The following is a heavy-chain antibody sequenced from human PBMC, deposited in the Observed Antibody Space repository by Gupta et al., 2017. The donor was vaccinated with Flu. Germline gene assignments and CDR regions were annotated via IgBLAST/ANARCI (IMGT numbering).Heavy chain of an antibody. CDR3: AREGYYYDSSGYYPLGFDY. J-gene: IGHJ4*02. CDR1: GFTFSSYS. CDR2: ISSSSSYI. Sequence: EVQLVESGGGLVKPGASLRLSCAASGFTFSSYSMNWVRQAPGKGLEWVSSISSSSSYIYYADSVKGRFTISRDNAKNSLYLQMNSLRAEDTAVYYCAREGYYYDSSGYYPLGFDYWGQGTLVTVSS. D-gene: IGHD3-22*01. V-gene: IGHV3-21*01.